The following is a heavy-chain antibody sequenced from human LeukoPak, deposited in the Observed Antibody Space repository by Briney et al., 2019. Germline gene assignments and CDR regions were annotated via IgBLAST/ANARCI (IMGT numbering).Heavy chain of an antibody. CDR3: AKDSATITEGGY. CDR1: GFTFSSYG. J-gene: IGHJ4*02. CDR2: IRYDGSNK. V-gene: IGHV3-30*02. Sequence: GGSLRLSCAASGFTFSSYGMHWVRQAPGKGLEWVAFIRYDGSNKYYADSVEGRFTISRDNSKNTLYLQMNSLRAEDTAVYYCAKDSATITEGGYWGQGTLVTVSS. D-gene: IGHD5-24*01.